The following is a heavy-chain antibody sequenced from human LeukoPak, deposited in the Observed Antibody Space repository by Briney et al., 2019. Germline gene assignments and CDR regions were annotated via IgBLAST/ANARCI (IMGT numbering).Heavy chain of an antibody. J-gene: IGHJ6*02. CDR2: ISYDGSNK. CDR1: GFTFSSYG. Sequence: GRSLRLSCAASGFTFSSYGMHWVRQAPGKGLEWVAVISYDGSNKYYADSVKGRFTISRDNSKNTLYLQMNSLRAEDTAVYYCAKDLRYFDWLFPRYGMDVWGQGTTDTVSS. V-gene: IGHV3-30*18. D-gene: IGHD3-9*01. CDR3: AKDLRYFDWLFPRYGMDV.